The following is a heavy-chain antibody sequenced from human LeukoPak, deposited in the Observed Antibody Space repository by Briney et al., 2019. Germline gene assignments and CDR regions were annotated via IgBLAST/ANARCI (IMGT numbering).Heavy chain of an antibody. V-gene: IGHV3-23*01. CDR3: AKVGATAGTLRIEYFQH. CDR2: ISGSGRTT. CDR1: GFTFSSYA. D-gene: IGHD6-13*01. Sequence: GGSPRLSCAASGFTFSSYAMSWVRQAPGKGLEWVSGISGSGRTTYYADSVKGRFTISRDNSKNTLYLQMNSLRAEDTAVYFCAKVGATAGTLRIEYFQHWGQGTLVTVSS. J-gene: IGHJ1*01.